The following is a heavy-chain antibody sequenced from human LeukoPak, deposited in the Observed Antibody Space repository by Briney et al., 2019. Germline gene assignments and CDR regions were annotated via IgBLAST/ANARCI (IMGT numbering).Heavy chain of an antibody. CDR3: SYYDSSGYHLIGLDI. CDR2: IRSKAYGGTT. D-gene: IGHD3-22*01. Sequence: PGGSLRLSCTASGFTFGDYAMSWVRQAPGKGLEWVGFIRSKAYGGTTEYAASVKGRFTISRDDSKSIAYLQMNSLKTEDTAVYYCSYYDSSGYHLIGLDIWGQGTMVTVSS. J-gene: IGHJ3*02. CDR1: GFTFGDYA. V-gene: IGHV3-49*04.